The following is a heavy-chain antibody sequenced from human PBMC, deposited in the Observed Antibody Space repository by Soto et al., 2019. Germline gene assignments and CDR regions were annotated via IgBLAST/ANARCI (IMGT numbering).Heavy chain of an antibody. D-gene: IGHD6-19*01. J-gene: IGHJ4*02. CDR3: AQYRAVAGTAY. Sequence: QLQLQESGPGLVKPSETLSLTCTVSGGSISSSSYYWGWIRQPPGKGLEWIGSIYYSGSTYYNPSLKSRVTISVDTSKNQFSLKLSSVTAADTAVYYCAQYRAVAGTAYWGQGTLVTVSS. CDR1: GGSISSSSYY. V-gene: IGHV4-39*01. CDR2: IYYSGST.